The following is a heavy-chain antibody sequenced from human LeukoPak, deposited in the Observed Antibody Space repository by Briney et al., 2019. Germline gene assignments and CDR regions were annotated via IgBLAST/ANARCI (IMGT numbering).Heavy chain of an antibody. V-gene: IGHV3-23*01. D-gene: IGHD3-22*01. CDR1: GFTFSNYA. CDR3: AKDRYYYDSSGYYYGGYYFDY. Sequence: GGSLRLSCAASGFTFSNYAMSWVRQAPGKGLEWVSVISGSSGSTYYADSVKGRFTISRDNSKNTLYLQMNSLRAEDTAVYYCAKDRYYYDSSGYYYGGYYFDYWGQGTLVTVSS. CDR2: ISGSSGST. J-gene: IGHJ4*02.